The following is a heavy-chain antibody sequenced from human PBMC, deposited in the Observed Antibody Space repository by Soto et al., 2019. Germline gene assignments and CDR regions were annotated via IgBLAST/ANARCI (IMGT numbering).Heavy chain of an antibody. CDR2: ITRDGSST. J-gene: IGHJ4*02. CDR3: ARGANGYYYFDY. D-gene: IGHD5-18*01. CDR1: GFSLSDYW. V-gene: IGHV3-74*01. Sequence: EVQLVESGGGLVQPGVSLRLSCAASGFSLSDYWMHWVRQAPGEGLVWLSRITRDGSSTNYADSLKGRFTISRDNAKNTLYLQVNSLRGEDTAVYYCARGANGYYYFDYWGQGTLVTVSS.